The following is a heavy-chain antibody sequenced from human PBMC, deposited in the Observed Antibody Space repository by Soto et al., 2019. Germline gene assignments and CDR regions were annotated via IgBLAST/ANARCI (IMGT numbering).Heavy chain of an antibody. J-gene: IGHJ4*02. CDR3: TGEVASGY. V-gene: IGHV3-30*03. D-gene: IGHD2-8*02. Sequence: QVQLVESGGGVVQPGRSLRLSCAASRFTFSSYGMHWVRQAPGKGLEWVAVISKDGSVKYYADSVKGRFTISRDNSKNTLYLQMNSLGAEDTAAYYCTGEVASGYWGQGTLVTVSS. CDR1: RFTFSSYG. CDR2: ISKDGSVK.